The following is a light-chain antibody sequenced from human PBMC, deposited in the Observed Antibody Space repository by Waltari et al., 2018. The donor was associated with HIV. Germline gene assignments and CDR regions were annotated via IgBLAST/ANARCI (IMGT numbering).Light chain of an antibody. CDR1: QSIAKN. J-gene: IGKJ1*01. CDR2: GVS. CDR3: QQYDNWPPWT. V-gene: IGKV3-15*01. Sequence: EIVMTQSPATLSVSPGERATLSCRASQSIAKNLAWYQQKPGQAPRLLIYGVSTRATGSPARFSGSGSWTDFTLTISSLQSEDFAVYYCQQYDNWPPWTFGQGTKVEI.